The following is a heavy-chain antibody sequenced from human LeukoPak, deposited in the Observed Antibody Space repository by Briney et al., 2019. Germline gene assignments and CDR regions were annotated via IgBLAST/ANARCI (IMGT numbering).Heavy chain of an antibody. V-gene: IGHV4-34*01. Sequence: SETLSLTCAVYGGPFSGYYWSWIRQPPGKGLEWIGEINHSGSTNYNPSLKSRVTISVDTSKNQFSLKLSSVTAADTAVYYCASRGPLWFGELSPWGQGTLVTVSS. CDR2: INHSGST. J-gene: IGHJ5*02. D-gene: IGHD3-10*01. CDR3: ASRGPLWFGELSP. CDR1: GGPFSGYY.